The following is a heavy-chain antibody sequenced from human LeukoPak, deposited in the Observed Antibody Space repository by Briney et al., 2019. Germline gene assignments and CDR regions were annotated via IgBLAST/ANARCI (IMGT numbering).Heavy chain of an antibody. CDR3: ARDYKVLKGFVPREVGATGGWFDP. Sequence: PSETLSLTCTVSGDSISSGTYYWSWIRQPAGKGLEWIGYIYFSGSTYYNPSVKSRVTMSVDTSKNQFSLKLSSATAADTAVYYCARDYKVLKGFVPREVGATGGWFDPWGQGTLVTVSS. CDR2: IYFSGST. V-gene: IGHV4-61*10. CDR1: GDSISSGTYY. D-gene: IGHD1-26*01. J-gene: IGHJ5*02.